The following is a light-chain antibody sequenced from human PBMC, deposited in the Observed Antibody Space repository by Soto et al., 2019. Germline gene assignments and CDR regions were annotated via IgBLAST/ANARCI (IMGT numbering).Light chain of an antibody. CDR1: QSVSSN. V-gene: IGKV3-15*01. J-gene: IGKJ2*01. CDR3: QQYNNWPPLYT. Sequence: EIVMTQSPATLSVSPGERVTLSCRASQSVSSNLAWYQQKPGQAPRLLIYGASTRATGSPARFTGSGSGTEFTLTISSLQSEDFAVYFCQQYNNWPPLYTFGQGTKLELK. CDR2: GAS.